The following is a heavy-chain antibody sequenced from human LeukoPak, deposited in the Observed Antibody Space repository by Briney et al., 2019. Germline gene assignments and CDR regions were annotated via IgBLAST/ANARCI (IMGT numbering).Heavy chain of an antibody. CDR2: ISGSGGST. D-gene: IGHD3-3*01. CDR3: AKDTSNYDFWSGYYRGNWFDP. CDR1: GFTFSSYA. Sequence: GGSLRLSCAASGFTFSSYAMSWVRQAPGKGLEWVSAISGSGGSTYYADSVKGRFTISRDNSKNTLYLQMNSLRAEDTAVYYCAKDTSNYDFWSGYYRGNWFDPRGQGTLVTVSS. V-gene: IGHV3-23*01. J-gene: IGHJ5*02.